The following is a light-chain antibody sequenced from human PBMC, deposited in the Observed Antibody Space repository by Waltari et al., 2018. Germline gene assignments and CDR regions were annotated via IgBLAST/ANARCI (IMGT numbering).Light chain of an antibody. J-gene: IGKJ1*01. V-gene: IGKV1-12*01. CDR1: QGIGSW. Sequence: DIQMTQSPSSVSASVGDRVTITCRASQGIGSWLTWYQQKPGKAPNLLIYSASSLQSGVPSRFSGSGSGTDFTLTISSLQPEDFAVYYCQQRGNWPWTFGQGTKVET. CDR3: QQRGNWPWT. CDR2: SAS.